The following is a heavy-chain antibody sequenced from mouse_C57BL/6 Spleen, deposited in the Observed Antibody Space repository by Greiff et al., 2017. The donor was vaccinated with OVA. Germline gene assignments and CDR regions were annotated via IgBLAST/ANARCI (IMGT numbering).Heavy chain of an antibody. CDR1: GYTFTNYW. Sequence: VKLVESGAELVRPGTSVKMSCKASGYTFTNYWIGWAKQRPGHGLEWIGDIYPGGGYTNYNEKFKGKATLTADKSSSTAYMQFSSLTSEDSAIYYCARSAFITTAYYFDYWGQGTTLTVSS. D-gene: IGHD1-1*01. J-gene: IGHJ2*01. CDR3: ARSAFITTAYYFDY. CDR2: IYPGGGYT. V-gene: IGHV1-63*01.